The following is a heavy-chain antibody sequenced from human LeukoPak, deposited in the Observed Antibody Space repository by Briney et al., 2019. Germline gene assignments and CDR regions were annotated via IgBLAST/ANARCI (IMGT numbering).Heavy chain of an antibody. CDR3: ARSTRSRDDAFDI. V-gene: IGHV4-4*09. D-gene: IGHD2-2*01. J-gene: IGHJ3*02. CDR1: GGSISSYY. Sequence: SETLSLTCTVSGGSISSYYWSWIRQPPGKGLEWIGYIYTSGSTNYNPSLKSRVTISVDTSKNQFSLKLSSVTAADTAVYYCARSTRSRDDAFDIWGQGTMVTVSS. CDR2: IYTSGST.